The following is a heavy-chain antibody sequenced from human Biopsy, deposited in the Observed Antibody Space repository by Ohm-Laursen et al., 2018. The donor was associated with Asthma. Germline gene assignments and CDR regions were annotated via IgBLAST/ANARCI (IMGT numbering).Heavy chain of an antibody. CDR1: GFSFRDYY. CDR3: ARDNHDYYYYGMDV. D-gene: IGHD1-14*01. CDR2: ISSGGRTI. V-gene: IGHV3-11*01. Sequence: GSLRLSCTASGFSFRDYYMSWIRQALGKGLEWISYISSGGRTIYYADSVKGRFTVSRDNAQNLLYLQMSSLRTEDTAVYYCARDNHDYYYYGMDVWGQGTTVTVS. J-gene: IGHJ6*02.